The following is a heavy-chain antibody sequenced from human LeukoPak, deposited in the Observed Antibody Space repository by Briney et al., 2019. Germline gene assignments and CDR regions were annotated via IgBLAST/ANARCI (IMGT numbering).Heavy chain of an antibody. V-gene: IGHV3-30*03. CDR3: ARRVLRGVIIITNWFDP. CDR1: GFTFSSYG. D-gene: IGHD3-10*01. CDR2: ISYDGSNK. Sequence: GGSLRLSCAASGFTFSSYGMHWVRQAPGKGLEWVAVISYDGSNKYYADSVKGRFTISRDNSKNTLYLQMNSLRAEDTAVYYCARRVLRGVIIITNWFDPWGQGTLVTVSS. J-gene: IGHJ5*02.